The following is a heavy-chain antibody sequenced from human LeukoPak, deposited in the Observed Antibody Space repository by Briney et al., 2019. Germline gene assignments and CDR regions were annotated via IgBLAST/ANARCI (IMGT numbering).Heavy chain of an antibody. CDR3: ARLGYCSGGSCCGFGY. Sequence: PSETLSLTCTVSGGSISSYYWGWVRQSPGKGPEWIGSVYHTGSTYYNPSLKSRVTISVDTSKDQFSLKLSSVTAADTAVYYCARLGYCSGGSCCGFGYWGQGTLVTVSS. CDR2: VYHTGST. CDR1: GGSISSYY. J-gene: IGHJ4*02. D-gene: IGHD2-15*01. V-gene: IGHV4-59*04.